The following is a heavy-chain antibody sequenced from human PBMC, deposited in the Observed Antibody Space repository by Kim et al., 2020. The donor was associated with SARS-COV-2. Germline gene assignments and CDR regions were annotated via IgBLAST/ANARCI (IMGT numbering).Heavy chain of an antibody. CDR1: GGSISSYY. CDR2: IYYSGST. V-gene: IGHV4-59*01. D-gene: IGHD2-2*01. Sequence: SETLSLTCTVSGGSISSYYWSWIRQPPGKGLEWIGYIYYSGSTNYNPSLKSRVTISVDTSKNQFSLKLSSVTAADTAVYYCARDKNFGGRVPLHYYYGMDVWGQGTTVTVSS. CDR3: ARDKNFGGRVPLHYYYGMDV. J-gene: IGHJ6*02.